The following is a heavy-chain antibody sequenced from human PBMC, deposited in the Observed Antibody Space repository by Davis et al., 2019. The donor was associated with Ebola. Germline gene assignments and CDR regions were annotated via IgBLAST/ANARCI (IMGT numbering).Heavy chain of an antibody. J-gene: IGHJ5*02. CDR2: ISTYNGHT. Sequence: ASVKVSCKASGYTFTDYGISWVRRAPGQGLEWMGWISTYNGHTNYAQKFQGRVIMTADTSTATVYLDLRSLRSDDTAVYYCARDLRFLMVPAANGWLDPWGQGTLVTVSS. V-gene: IGHV1-18*01. CDR1: GYTFTDYG. D-gene: IGHD2-2*01. CDR3: ARDLRFLMVPAANGWLDP.